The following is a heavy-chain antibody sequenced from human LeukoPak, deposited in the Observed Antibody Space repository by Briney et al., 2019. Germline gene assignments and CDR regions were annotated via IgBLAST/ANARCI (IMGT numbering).Heavy chain of an antibody. CDR1: GYTFTSYD. V-gene: IGHV1-8*01. J-gene: IGHJ6*03. CDR3: ARGHYYYYYMDV. Sequence: ASVKVSCKASGYTFTSYDINWVRQATGQGLEWMGWMNSNSGNTGYAQKFQGRVTMTRNTSISTAYMELSSLRSEDTAVYYCARGHYYYYYMDVWGKGTTVTISS. CDR2: MNSNSGNT.